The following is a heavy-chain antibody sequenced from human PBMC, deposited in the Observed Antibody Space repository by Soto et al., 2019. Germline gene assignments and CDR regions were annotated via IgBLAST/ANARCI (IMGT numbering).Heavy chain of an antibody. Sequence: ASVKVSCKVSGYTLTELSMHWVRQAPGKGLEWMGGFDPEDGETIYAQKFQGRVTMTEDTSTGTAYMELSSLRSEDTAVYYCATGPSITIFGVVTHHHYYYYMDVWGKGTTVTVSS. V-gene: IGHV1-24*01. D-gene: IGHD3-3*01. CDR2: FDPEDGET. CDR1: GYTLTELS. J-gene: IGHJ6*03. CDR3: ATGPSITIFGVVTHHHYYYYMDV.